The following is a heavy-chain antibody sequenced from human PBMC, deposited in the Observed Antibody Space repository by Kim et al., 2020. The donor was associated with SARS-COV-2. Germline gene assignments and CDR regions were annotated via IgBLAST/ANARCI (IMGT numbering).Heavy chain of an antibody. Sequence: ASVKVSCKASGYTFTSYDINWVRQATGQGLEWMGWMNPNSGNTGYAQKFQGRVTMTRNTSISTAYMELSSLRSEDTAVYYCARGLVPQEQWLVDYWGQGTLVTVSS. V-gene: IGHV1-8*01. D-gene: IGHD6-19*01. CDR3: ARGLVPQEQWLVDY. J-gene: IGHJ4*02. CDR2: MNPNSGNT. CDR1: GYTFTSYD.